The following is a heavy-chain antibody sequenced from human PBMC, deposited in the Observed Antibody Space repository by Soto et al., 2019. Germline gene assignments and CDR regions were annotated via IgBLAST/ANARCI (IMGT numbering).Heavy chain of an antibody. CDR3: AKDLCGDYCSSTSRARYYYYGMEV. D-gene: IGHD2-2*01. J-gene: IGHJ6*02. CDR2: ISYDGSNK. CDR1: GFTFSSYG. Sequence: PGGSLRLSCAASGFTFSSYGMHWVRQAPGKGLEWVAVISYDGSNKYYADSVKGRFTISRDNSKNTLYLQMNSLRAEDTAVYYCAKDLCGDYCSSTSRARYYYYGMEVWGQGTTVTLSS. V-gene: IGHV3-30*18.